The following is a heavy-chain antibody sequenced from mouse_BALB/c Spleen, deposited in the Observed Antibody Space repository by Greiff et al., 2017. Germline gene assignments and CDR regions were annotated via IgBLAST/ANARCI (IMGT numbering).Heavy chain of an antibody. V-gene: IGHV1-69*02. Sequence: QVQLQQPGAELVRPGASVKLSCKASGYSFTSHWMNWVKQRPGQGLEWIGRINPSDGETRLNQKFKDKATLTVDKSSSTAYMQLSSPTSEDSAVYYCARVHYGNYVGAYWGQGTLVTVSA. D-gene: IGHD2-1*01. J-gene: IGHJ3*01. CDR3: ARVHYGNYVGAY. CDR1: GYSFTSHW. CDR2: INPSDGET.